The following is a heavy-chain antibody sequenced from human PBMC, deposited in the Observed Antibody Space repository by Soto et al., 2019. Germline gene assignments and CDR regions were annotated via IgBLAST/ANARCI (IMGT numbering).Heavy chain of an antibody. CDR3: AREGGSPGLGAFDI. V-gene: IGHV3-64*07. CDR2: ISGSGGNT. D-gene: IGHD1-26*01. J-gene: IGHJ3*02. CDR1: GFPFSNYD. Sequence: EVQLVESGGGLVQPGGSLRLSCAASGFPFSNYDMHWVRQAPGKGLEYVSSISGSGGNTFYAASLKARFTISRDNSKNTLYLQMGSLRAEDMAVYYCAREGGSPGLGAFDIWGQGTMVTVSS.